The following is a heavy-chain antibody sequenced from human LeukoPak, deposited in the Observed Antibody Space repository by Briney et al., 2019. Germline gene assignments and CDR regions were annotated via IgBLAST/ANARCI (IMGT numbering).Heavy chain of an antibody. Sequence: GGSLRLSCAAFGFSFSAYAMTWVRQAPGKGLEWVSTITNSGGSTYYADSVKGRFTISRDNSKNSLYLQMNSLRAEDTAVYYCAKNRDPYSSGYYHYFDYWGQGTLVTVSS. D-gene: IGHD3-22*01. V-gene: IGHV3-23*01. CDR3: AKNRDPYSSGYYHYFDY. J-gene: IGHJ4*02. CDR2: ITNSGGST. CDR1: GFSFSAYA.